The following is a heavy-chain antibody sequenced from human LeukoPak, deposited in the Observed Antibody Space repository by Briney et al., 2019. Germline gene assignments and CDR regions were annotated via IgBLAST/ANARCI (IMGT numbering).Heavy chain of an antibody. Sequence: PGGSLRLSCAASGLTLSSYWMSWVRQAPGKGLEWVANIKQDGSEKYYVDSVKGRFTISRDNAKNSLYLQMNSLRAEDTAVYYCARESDGYSSGWYIEDYWGQGTLVTVSS. V-gene: IGHV3-7*01. D-gene: IGHD6-19*01. CDR2: IKQDGSEK. CDR1: GLTLSSYW. J-gene: IGHJ4*02. CDR3: ARESDGYSSGWYIEDY.